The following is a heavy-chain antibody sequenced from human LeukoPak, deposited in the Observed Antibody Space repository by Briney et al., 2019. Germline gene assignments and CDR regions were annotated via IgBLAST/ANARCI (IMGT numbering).Heavy chain of an antibody. CDR3: ARGARYYDFWSGYQHGDY. D-gene: IGHD3-3*01. V-gene: IGHV3-66*01. J-gene: IGHJ4*02. Sequence: GGSLRLSCAASGFTVSSNYMSWVRQAPGKRLEWVSVIYSGGSTYYADSVKGRFTISRDNSKNTLYLQMNSLRAEDTAVYYCARGARYYDFWSGYQHGDYWGQGTLVTVSS. CDR2: IYSGGST. CDR1: GFTVSSNY.